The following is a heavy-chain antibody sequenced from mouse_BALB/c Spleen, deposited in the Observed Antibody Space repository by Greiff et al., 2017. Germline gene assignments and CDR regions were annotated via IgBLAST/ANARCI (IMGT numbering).Heavy chain of an antibody. CDR3: ARDRGGSSSWFAY. Sequence: EVQRVESGGGLVQPGGSLRLSCATSGFTFTDYYMSWVRQPPGKALEWLGFIRNKANGYTTEYSASVKGRFTISRDNSQSILYLQMNTLRAEDSATYYCARDRGGSSSWFAYWGQGTLVTGSA. V-gene: IGHV7-3*02. J-gene: IGHJ3*01. CDR2: IRNKANGYTT. D-gene: IGHD1-1*01. CDR1: GFTFTDYY.